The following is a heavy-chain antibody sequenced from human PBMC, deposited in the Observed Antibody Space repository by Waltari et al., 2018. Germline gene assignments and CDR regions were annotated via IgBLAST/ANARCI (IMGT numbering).Heavy chain of an antibody. CDR2: INHSGST. Sequence: QVQLQQWGAGLLKPSETLSLTCAVYGGSFSGYYWSWIRQPPGKGLEWIGEINHSGSTNYNPSLKGRVTISVDTSKNQFSLKLSSVTAADTAVYYCARILIDYGDYAGRNDAFDIWGQGTMVTVSS. J-gene: IGHJ3*02. D-gene: IGHD4-17*01. V-gene: IGHV4-34*01. CDR3: ARILIDYGDYAGRNDAFDI. CDR1: GGSFSGYY.